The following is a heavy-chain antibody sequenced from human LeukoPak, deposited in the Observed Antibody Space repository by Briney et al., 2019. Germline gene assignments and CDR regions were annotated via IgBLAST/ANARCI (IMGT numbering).Heavy chain of an antibody. D-gene: IGHD6-13*01. Sequence: PSETLSLTCTVSGGSISSYYWGWIRQPAGKGLEWIGRIYSSGGTDYNPSLKSRVTMSVDTSKNQFSLKLRSVTAADTAVYYCARGIAAASERPFDIWGQGAMVTVSS. CDR1: GGSISSYY. CDR3: ARGIAAASERPFDI. J-gene: IGHJ3*02. CDR2: IYSSGGT. V-gene: IGHV4-4*07.